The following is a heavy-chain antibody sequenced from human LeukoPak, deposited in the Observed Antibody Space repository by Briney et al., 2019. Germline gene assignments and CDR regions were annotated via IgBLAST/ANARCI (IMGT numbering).Heavy chain of an antibody. D-gene: IGHD5-12*01. CDR2: IYYSGST. J-gene: IGHJ3*02. V-gene: IGHV4-39*01. Sequence: SETLSLTCTDSGGSISSSSYYWGWIRQPPGKGLEWIGSIYYSGSTYYNPSLKSRVTISVDTSKNQFSLKLSSVTAADTAVYYCAGWAYSCYENDAFDIWGQGTMVTVSS. CDR1: GGSISSSSYY. CDR3: AGWAYSCYENDAFDI.